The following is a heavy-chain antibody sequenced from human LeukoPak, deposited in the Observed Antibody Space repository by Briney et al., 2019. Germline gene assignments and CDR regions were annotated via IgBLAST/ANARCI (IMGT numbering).Heavy chain of an antibody. D-gene: IGHD3-9*01. CDR1: GFTFDDYA. Sequence: GRSLRLSCAASGFTFDDYAMHWVRQAPGKGLEWVSGISWNSGSIGYADSVKGRFTISRYNAKNSLYLQMNSLRAEDTALYYCAKDAYYDILTGYPFDYWGQGTLVTVSS. J-gene: IGHJ4*02. CDR3: AKDAYYDILTGYPFDY. V-gene: IGHV3-9*01. CDR2: ISWNSGSI.